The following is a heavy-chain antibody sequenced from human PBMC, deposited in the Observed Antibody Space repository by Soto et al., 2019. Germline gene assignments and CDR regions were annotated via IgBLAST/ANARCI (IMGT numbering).Heavy chain of an antibody. CDR3: TRDLFFLSTSTVTPDAY. V-gene: IGHV1-18*04. J-gene: IGHJ4*02. CDR1: GYTFTSFG. D-gene: IGHD4-17*01. Sequence: VQLVQSGAELKKPGASVRVSCKASGYTFTSFGLSWVRQAPGQGPEWMGWISPETGKTAYSYKFQDRVTMTTDASTTTLYLDLGSLRSDDTAVYYCTRDLFFLSTSTVTPDAYWGQGTLVTVSS. CDR2: ISPETGKT.